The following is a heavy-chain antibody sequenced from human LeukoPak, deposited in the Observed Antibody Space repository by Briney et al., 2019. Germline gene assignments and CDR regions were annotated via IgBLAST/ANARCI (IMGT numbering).Heavy chain of an antibody. V-gene: IGHV1-69*13. CDR2: IIPIFGTA. D-gene: IGHD3-22*01. Sequence: SVKVSCKASGGTFSSYAISWVRQAPGQGLEWMGGIIPIFGTANYAQKFQGRVTITADESTSTAYMELSSLRSEDTAVYYCARADYYYDSSGHALDYWGQGTLVTVSS. CDR1: GGTFSSYA. CDR3: ARADYYYDSSGHALDY. J-gene: IGHJ4*02.